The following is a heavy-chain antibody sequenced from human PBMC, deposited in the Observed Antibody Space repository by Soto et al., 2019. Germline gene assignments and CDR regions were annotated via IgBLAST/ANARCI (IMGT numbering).Heavy chain of an antibody. V-gene: IGHV3-30*18. Sequence: GGSLRLSCAASGFTFSSYDIHWVRQAPGKGLEWVALISYDGSRKYYADSVKGLFTISRDNSKNTLYLQVNSLRAEDTAVYYCAKAYSGPFDVWGQGTVVTVSS. J-gene: IGHJ3*01. D-gene: IGHD1-26*01. CDR2: ISYDGSRK. CDR3: AKAYSGPFDV. CDR1: GFTFSSYD.